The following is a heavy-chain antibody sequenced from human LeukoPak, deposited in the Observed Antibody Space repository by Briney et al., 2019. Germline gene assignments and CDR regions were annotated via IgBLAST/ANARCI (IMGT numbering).Heavy chain of an antibody. V-gene: IGHV4-59*01. Sequence: SETLSLTCTVSGGSISSYYRSWIRQPPGKGLEWIGYIYYSGSTNYNPSLKSRVTISVDTSKNQFSLKLSSVTAADTAVYYCARAYDFWSGYIDYWGQGTLVTVSS. CDR3: ARAYDFWSGYIDY. CDR1: GGSISSYY. CDR2: IYYSGST. J-gene: IGHJ4*02. D-gene: IGHD3-3*01.